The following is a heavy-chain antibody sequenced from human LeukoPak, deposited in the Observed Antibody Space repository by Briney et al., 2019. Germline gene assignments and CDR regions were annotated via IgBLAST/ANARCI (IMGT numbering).Heavy chain of an antibody. J-gene: IGHJ6*02. CDR3: ARDQSEYSSSPGYYYYGMDV. CDR2: ISSSSSYI. Sequence: GGSLRLSCAASGFTFSSYSMNWVRQAPGKGLEWVSSISSSSSYIYYADSVKGRFTISGDNAKNSLYLQMNSLRAEDTAVYYCARDQSEYSSSPGYYYYGMDVWGQGTTVTVSS. V-gene: IGHV3-21*01. CDR1: GFTFSSYS. D-gene: IGHD6-6*01.